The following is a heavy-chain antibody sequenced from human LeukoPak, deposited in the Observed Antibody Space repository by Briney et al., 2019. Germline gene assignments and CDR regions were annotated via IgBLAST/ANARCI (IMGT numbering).Heavy chain of an antibody. Sequence: ASVKVSCKASGYTFTSYEINWVRQATGHGLEWMGWMNPDSGDTAYAQKFQGRIIMTRSTSITTAYMELSSLRSEDTAVYYCARVGGITIDYWGQGTLVTVSS. CDR2: MNPDSGDT. J-gene: IGHJ4*02. D-gene: IGHD3-22*01. V-gene: IGHV1-8*01. CDR1: GYTFTSYE. CDR3: ARVGGITIDY.